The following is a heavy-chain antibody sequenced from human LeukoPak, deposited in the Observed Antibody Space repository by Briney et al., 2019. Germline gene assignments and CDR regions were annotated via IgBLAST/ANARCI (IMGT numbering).Heavy chain of an antibody. V-gene: IGHV1-69*05. CDR2: IIPIFGTA. Sequence: GASVKVSCKASGGTFSSYAISWVRQAPGQGLEWMGGIIPIFGTANYAQKFQGRVTITTDESTSTAYMELSSLRSEDTAVYYCARESPLPYYYGSSLTDAFDIWGQGTMVTVSS. CDR1: GGTFSSYA. D-gene: IGHD3-22*01. CDR3: ARESPLPYYYGSSLTDAFDI. J-gene: IGHJ3*02.